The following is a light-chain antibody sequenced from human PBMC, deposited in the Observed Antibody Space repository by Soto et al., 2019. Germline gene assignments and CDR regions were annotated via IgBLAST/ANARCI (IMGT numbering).Light chain of an antibody. Sequence: QSALTQPRSVSGSPGQSVTISCTGTSSDVGGYNYVSWYQQHPGKAPKLMIYDVSKRPSGVPDRFSGSKSGNTASLTISGLQAEDEADYYCQSYDSSLGYVFGTGTKVTVL. CDR3: QSYDSSLGYV. J-gene: IGLJ1*01. V-gene: IGLV2-11*01. CDR1: SSDVGGYNY. CDR2: DVS.